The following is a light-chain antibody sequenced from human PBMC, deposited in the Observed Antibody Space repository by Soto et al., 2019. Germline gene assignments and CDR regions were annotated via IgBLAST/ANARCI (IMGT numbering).Light chain of an antibody. J-gene: IGKJ1*01. V-gene: IGKV1-27*01. CDR1: QGISNF. Sequence: DIQMTQSPASLSASVGDRVTITCRASQGISNFLAWYQQKPGKVPKLLIYDASTLQSGVPSRFSGSGSGTDFTLTISSLQPEDVATYYCQKYNSAPRAFGQGTKVEIK. CDR3: QKYNSAPRA. CDR2: DAS.